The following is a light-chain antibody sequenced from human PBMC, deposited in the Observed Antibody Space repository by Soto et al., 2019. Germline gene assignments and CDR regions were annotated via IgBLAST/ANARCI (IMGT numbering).Light chain of an antibody. CDR2: EAS. CDR1: QSIGGF. J-gene: IGKJ1*01. Sequence: EIVLTQSLGTLSLSTGERATLFFRASQSIGGFLAWYQQRPGQAPRLLIYEASNRPTGIPARFSGSGSGTDFTLTISSLEPEDFAVYYCQQRSNWPPTWTFGQGTKVDIK. CDR3: QQRSNWPPTWT. V-gene: IGKV3-11*01.